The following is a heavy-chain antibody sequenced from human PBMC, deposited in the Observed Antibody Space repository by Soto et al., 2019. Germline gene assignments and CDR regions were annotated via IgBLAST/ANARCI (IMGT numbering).Heavy chain of an antibody. CDR3: VKGRNWASGSDY. CDR2: INRRSSST. D-gene: IGHD7-27*01. CDR1: GFTFSDYY. V-gene: IGHV3-11*05. J-gene: IGHJ4*02. Sequence: QVQLVESGGGLVKPGGSLRLSCAASGFTFSDYYMSWIRQAPGKGLEWVSYINRRSSSTTYADSVKGRFTISRDNAKNLLYLQMSSLTVEDTAVYYCVKGRNWASGSDYRGQGTLVTVSS.